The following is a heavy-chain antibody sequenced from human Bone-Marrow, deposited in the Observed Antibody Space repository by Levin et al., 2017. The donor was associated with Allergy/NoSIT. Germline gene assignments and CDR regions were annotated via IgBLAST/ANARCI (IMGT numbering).Heavy chain of an antibody. Sequence: QAGGSLRLSCAASGFTFSSYEMNWVRQAPGKGLEWVSYISSSGSTIYYADSVKGRFTISRDNAKNSLYLQMNSLRAEDTAVYYCARQLGNFWSGYNYFDYWGQGTLVTVSS. D-gene: IGHD3-3*01. CDR3: ARQLGNFWSGYNYFDY. CDR1: GFTFSSYE. J-gene: IGHJ4*02. CDR2: ISSSGSTI. V-gene: IGHV3-48*03.